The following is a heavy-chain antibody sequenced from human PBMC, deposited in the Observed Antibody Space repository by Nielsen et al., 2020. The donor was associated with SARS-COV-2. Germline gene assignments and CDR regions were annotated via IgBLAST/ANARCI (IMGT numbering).Heavy chain of an antibody. V-gene: IGHV1-46*01. Sequence: ASVKVSCKASGYTFTSYYMHWVRQAPGQGLEWMGIINPSGGSTSYAQKLQGRVTMTTDTSTSTAYMELRSLRSDDTAVYYCASRAYGDYADDYWGQGTLVTVSS. J-gene: IGHJ4*02. D-gene: IGHD4-17*01. CDR3: ASRAYGDYADDY. CDR2: INPSGGST. CDR1: GYTFTSYY.